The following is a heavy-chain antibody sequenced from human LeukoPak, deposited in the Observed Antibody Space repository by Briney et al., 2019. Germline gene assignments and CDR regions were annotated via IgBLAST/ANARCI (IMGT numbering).Heavy chain of an antibody. CDR2: IYHSGST. V-gene: IGHV4-59*01. CDR3: ARGGDTPYGMDV. Sequence: SETLSLTCTVSGVSISSYYWNWIRQPPGKGLEWIGYIYHSGSTDQNPSLKSRVTISVDTSKNQFSLKLSSVTAADTAVYYCARGGDTPYGMDVWGQGTTVTVSS. J-gene: IGHJ6*02. D-gene: IGHD5-18*01. CDR1: GVSISSYY.